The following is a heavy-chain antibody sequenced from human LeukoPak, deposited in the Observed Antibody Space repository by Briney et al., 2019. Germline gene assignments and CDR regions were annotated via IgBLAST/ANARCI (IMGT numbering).Heavy chain of an antibody. J-gene: IGHJ4*02. V-gene: IGHV4-61*02. Sequence: PSETLSLTCTVSGGSISSDSYYWSWIRQPAGKGLEWIGSGSTNYNPSLKSRLTISLDTSKNQFSLKLSSVTAADTAVYYCARNYCRGGTCYPYFDYWGQGTLVTVSS. D-gene: IGHD2-15*01. CDR3: ARNYCRGGTCYPYFDY. CDR1: GGSISSDSYY. CDR2: SGST.